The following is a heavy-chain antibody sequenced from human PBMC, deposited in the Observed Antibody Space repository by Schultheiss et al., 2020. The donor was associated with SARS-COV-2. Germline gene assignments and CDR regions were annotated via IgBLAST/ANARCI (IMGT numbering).Heavy chain of an antibody. V-gene: IGHV4-34*01. CDR2: INHSGST. Sequence: ESLKISCVASGFTFRAFWMSWVRQAPGKGLEWIGEINHSGSTNYNPSLKSRVTISVDTSKNQFSLKLTSLTAADTAIYYCARGNDFVYFFDSWGQGTLVTVSS. CDR1: GFTFRAFW. D-gene: IGHD3-3*01. CDR3: ARGNDFVYFFDS. J-gene: IGHJ4*02.